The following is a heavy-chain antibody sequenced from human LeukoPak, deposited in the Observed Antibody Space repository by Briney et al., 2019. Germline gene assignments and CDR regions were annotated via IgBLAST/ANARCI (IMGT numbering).Heavy chain of an antibody. Sequence: PGGSLRLSCTASGFSFNSYSMNWVRQAPGKGLEWVSSISSTSSYIHYADSVKGRFTISRDNARNSLYLQMNSLRVEDTAVYYGARKGNWNSDYWGQGTLVTVSS. CDR3: ARKGNWNSDY. CDR1: GFSFNSYS. J-gene: IGHJ4*02. D-gene: IGHD1-1*01. CDR2: ISSTSSYI. V-gene: IGHV3-21*01.